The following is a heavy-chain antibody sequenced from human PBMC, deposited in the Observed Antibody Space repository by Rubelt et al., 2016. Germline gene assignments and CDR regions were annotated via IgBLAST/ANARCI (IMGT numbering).Heavy chain of an antibody. CDR3: GRHLGRDGTRLRHFDK. D-gene: IGHD5-24*01. V-gene: IGHV4-39*01. CDR2: IYYSGIT. Sequence: QLQLQESGPGLVKPSETLSLTCTVSGGSISSSTYYWGWIRQPPGQGLEWIGRIYYSGITHYNPSLKRRVTISVHTSKNQFSLKLGSGTAAATAVYYGGRHLGRDGTRLRHFDKWGQGILVTVSS. CDR1: GGSISSSTYY. J-gene: IGHJ4*02.